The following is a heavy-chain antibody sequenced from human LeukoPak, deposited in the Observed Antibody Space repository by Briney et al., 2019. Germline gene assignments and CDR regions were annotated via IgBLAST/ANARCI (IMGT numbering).Heavy chain of an antibody. CDR3: TSDASYYDFWSGYSN. J-gene: IGHJ1*01. V-gene: IGHV3-49*04. D-gene: IGHD3-3*01. CDR1: GFTFSDYF. Sequence: GGALRLSCRTSGFTFSDYFMSLVRQAPGKGLEWVGFIRSICYGGTTERVASGKDRFTISKDDSKSVAYLDMYGVKTEDTGVYYCTSDASYYDFWSGYSNWGQGTLVTVSS. CDR2: IRSICYGGTT.